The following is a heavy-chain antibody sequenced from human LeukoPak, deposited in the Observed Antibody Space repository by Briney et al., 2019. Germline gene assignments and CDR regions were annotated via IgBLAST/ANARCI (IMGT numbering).Heavy chain of an antibody. V-gene: IGHV1-69*05. J-gene: IGHJ4*02. CDR1: GGTFSSYA. Sequence: SVKVSCKASGGTFSSYAITWVRQAPGQGLEWMGRIIPIFGTANYAQKFQGRVTITTDESTSTAYMELSTLRFDDTAVYYCARERPPGDSSSWFLEGYFDIWGQGTLVTVSS. CDR2: IIPIFGTA. D-gene: IGHD6-13*01. CDR3: ARERPPGDSSSWFLEGYFDI.